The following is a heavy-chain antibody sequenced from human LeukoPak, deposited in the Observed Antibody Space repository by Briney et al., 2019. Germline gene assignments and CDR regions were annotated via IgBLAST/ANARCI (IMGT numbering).Heavy chain of an antibody. D-gene: IGHD2-15*01. CDR1: GSTFPSYW. CDR2: IHPDDSDT. V-gene: IGHV5-51*01. J-gene: IGHJ4*02. Sequence: GEPLQISCKGSGSTFPSYWIGWVRQMPGKGLEWMGIIHPDDSDTRYSPSFQGQVTISADKSISTAYLQWSSLKASDTAMYYCARRYCSGRNCYYFDYWGQGTLVTVSS. CDR3: ARRYCSGRNCYYFDY.